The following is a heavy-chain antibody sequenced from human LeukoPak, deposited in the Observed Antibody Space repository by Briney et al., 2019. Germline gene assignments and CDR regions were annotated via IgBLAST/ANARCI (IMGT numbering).Heavy chain of an antibody. V-gene: IGHV3-48*03. CDR3: ARDGIRYFDWLSYYGMDV. CDR1: GFTFSSYE. J-gene: IGHJ6*04. Sequence: GGSLRLSCAASGFTFSSYEMNWVRQAPGKGLEWVSYISSSGSTIYYADSVKGRFTISRDNAKNSLYLQMNSLRAEDTAVYYCARDGIRYFDWLSYYGMDVWGKGTTVTVSS. D-gene: IGHD3-9*01. CDR2: ISSSGSTI.